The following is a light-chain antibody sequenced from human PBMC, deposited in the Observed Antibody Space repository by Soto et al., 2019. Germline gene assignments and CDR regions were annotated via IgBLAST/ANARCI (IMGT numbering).Light chain of an antibody. V-gene: IGKV3-20*01. Sequence: EVVLTQSPGTLSLSPGERATLSCRASQSVSSPYLAWYQQRPGQAPRLLIYGTSTRATGIPDRFSGSGSETDFTLTINRLEPEDFAVYYCQQYAYSPRTFGQGTKVEFK. J-gene: IGKJ1*01. CDR2: GTS. CDR1: QSVSSPY. CDR3: QQYAYSPRT.